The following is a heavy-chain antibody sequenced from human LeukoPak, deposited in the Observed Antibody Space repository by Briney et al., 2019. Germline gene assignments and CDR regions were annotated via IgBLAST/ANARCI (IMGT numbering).Heavy chain of an antibody. D-gene: IGHD3-3*01. CDR3: AGSRVDYFWSGYYNGPNYYYYMDV. CDR1: GGSISSHY. Sequence: PSETLSLTCTVSGGSISSHYWSWIRQPPGKGLEWVGYIYYSGSTNYNPSHKSRVTISVNTSKDQFSLKVSSVTAADTAVYYCAGSRVDYFWSGYYNGPNYYYYMDVWGKGTTVTVSS. V-gene: IGHV4-59*11. J-gene: IGHJ6*03. CDR2: IYYSGST.